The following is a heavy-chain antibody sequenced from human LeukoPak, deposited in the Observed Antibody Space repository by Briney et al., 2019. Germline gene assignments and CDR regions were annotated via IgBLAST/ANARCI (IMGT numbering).Heavy chain of an antibody. CDR1: GGSISSSSYY. D-gene: IGHD3-10*01. Sequence: SETLSLTCTVSGGSISSSSYYWGWIRQPPGKGLEWIGSIYYSGSTYYNPSLKSRATISVDTSKNQFSLKLSSVTAADTAVYYCARNYGSGSLVFDYWGQGTLVTVSS. J-gene: IGHJ4*02. CDR2: IYYSGST. V-gene: IGHV4-39*07. CDR3: ARNYGSGSLVFDY.